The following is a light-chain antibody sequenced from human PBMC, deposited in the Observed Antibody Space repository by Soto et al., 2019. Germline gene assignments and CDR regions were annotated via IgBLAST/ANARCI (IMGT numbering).Light chain of an antibody. CDR1: QSVSRY. Sequence: ESVLTQSPGTLSLSPGERATLSCRASQSVSRYLAWYQKKPGQAPRLLIYDASNRATGIPARFSGSGSGTDFTLTISSLEPEDFAVYYCHQRSNWLTFGGGTKVDIK. J-gene: IGKJ4*01. CDR3: HQRSNWLT. CDR2: DAS. V-gene: IGKV3-11*01.